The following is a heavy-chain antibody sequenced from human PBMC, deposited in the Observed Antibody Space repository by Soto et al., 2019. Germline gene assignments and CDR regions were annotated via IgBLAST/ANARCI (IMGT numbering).Heavy chain of an antibody. Sequence: QVQLVQSGAEVKKPGASVKVSCKASGYTFTSYYMHWVRQAPGQGLEWMGIINPSGGSTSYAQKFQGRVTMTRDTSTSTVYMELSSLRSEDTAVYYYARSVPTYYYDSSGYLNAFDIWGQGTMVTVSS. CDR1: GYTFTSYY. CDR3: ARSVPTYYYDSSGYLNAFDI. D-gene: IGHD3-22*01. J-gene: IGHJ3*02. CDR2: INPSGGST. V-gene: IGHV1-46*01.